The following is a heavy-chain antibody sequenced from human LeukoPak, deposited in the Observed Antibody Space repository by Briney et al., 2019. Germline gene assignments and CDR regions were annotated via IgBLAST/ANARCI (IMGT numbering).Heavy chain of an antibody. Sequence: GGSLRLSCAASGFTFGDFAMSWVRQAPGKGLEWVSSINWAGGNTGYADSVKGRFTISRDNAKNTLYLQMNSLRAEDTALYYCAKVAGGDSSSPMHVWGKGTTVTVSS. CDR2: INWAGGNT. CDR3: AKVAGGDSSSPMHV. D-gene: IGHD2-21*02. J-gene: IGHJ6*03. V-gene: IGHV3-20*04. CDR1: GFTFGDFA.